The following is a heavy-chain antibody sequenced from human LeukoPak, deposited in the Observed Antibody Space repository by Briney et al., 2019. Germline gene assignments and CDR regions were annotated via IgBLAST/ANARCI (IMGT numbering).Heavy chain of an antibody. V-gene: IGHV3-66*01. CDR3: VKEVPVSTIYD. J-gene: IGHJ4*02. CDR1: GFIVSTNY. CDR2: IFRGDGT. Sequence: GGSLRLSCVASGFIVSTNYMSWVRQAPGKGLEWVAVIFRGDGTYHADSVKGRFTISRDASKNTVYLRMNSLTAEDTAIYYCVKEVPVSTIYDWGQGVLVTVSS. D-gene: IGHD1-1*01.